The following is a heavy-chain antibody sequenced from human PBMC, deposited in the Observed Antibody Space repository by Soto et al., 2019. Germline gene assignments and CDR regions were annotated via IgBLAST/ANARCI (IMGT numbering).Heavy chain of an antibody. D-gene: IGHD1-1*01. CDR3: ARDRNKLWKNDAFDI. J-gene: IGHJ3*02. Sequence: QVQLQESGPGLVKPSETLSLTCSVSGDSLNSYYWSWIRQSPGKGLEWLGYIYYSGDTKYNPSLQSRISLSVDTTENQFSLRLSSVTAADTAVYFCARDRNKLWKNDAFDIWGQGTMVTVSS. CDR1: GDSLNSYY. V-gene: IGHV4-59*01. CDR2: IYYSGDT.